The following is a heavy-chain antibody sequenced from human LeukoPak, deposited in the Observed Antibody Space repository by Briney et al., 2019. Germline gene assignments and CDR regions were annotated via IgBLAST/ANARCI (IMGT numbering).Heavy chain of an antibody. D-gene: IGHD1-26*01. J-gene: IGHJ4*02. CDR2: ISGSGGST. CDR1: GFTFSSYA. V-gene: IGHV3-23*01. CDR3: AGGELRRNGGY. Sequence: GGSLRLSCAASGFTFSSYAMSWVRQAPGKGLEWVSVISGSGGSTYYADSVKGRFTISRDNSKNTLYLQMNSPRAEDTAVYYCAGGELRRNGGYWGQGTLVTVSS.